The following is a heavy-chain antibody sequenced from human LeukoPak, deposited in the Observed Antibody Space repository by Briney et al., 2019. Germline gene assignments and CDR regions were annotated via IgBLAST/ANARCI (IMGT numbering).Heavy chain of an antibody. CDR3: GRDRGSGWNKAIDY. CDR1: GYTFTSYG. D-gene: IGHD6-19*01. V-gene: IGHV1-18*01. J-gene: IGHJ4*02. Sequence: EASVKVSCKASGYTFTSYGISWVRQAPGQGLEWMGWISAYNGNTNYAQKLQGRVTMTTDTSTSTAYMELRSLRSEDTAVYFCGRDRGSGWNKAIDYWGQGTLVTVSS. CDR2: ISAYNGNT.